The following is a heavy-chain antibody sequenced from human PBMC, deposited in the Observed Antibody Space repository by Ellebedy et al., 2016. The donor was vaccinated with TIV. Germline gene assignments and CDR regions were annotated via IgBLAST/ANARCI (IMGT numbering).Heavy chain of an antibody. CDR2: VNTDGSTT. D-gene: IGHD6-6*01. J-gene: IGHJ2*01. Sequence: GESLKISCAASGFTFNNYAMHWVRQAPGKGLVWVSHVNTDGSTTSYADSVKGRFTISRDDAKNTLYLQMNSLRAEDTAIYYCARDRFKGSGYFDLWGRGTPVTVSS. CDR1: GFTFNNYA. CDR3: ARDRFKGSGYFDL. V-gene: IGHV3-74*01.